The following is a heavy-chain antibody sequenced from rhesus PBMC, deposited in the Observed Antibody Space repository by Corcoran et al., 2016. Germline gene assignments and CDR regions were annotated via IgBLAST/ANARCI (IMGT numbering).Heavy chain of an antibody. V-gene: IGHV1-111*02. D-gene: IGHD6-13*01. J-gene: IGHJ4*01. CDR3: ATGRVLGAAGPDSYFDY. Sequence: EVQLVQSGAEVKKPGASVKISCKASGYTFTDYYLHWVRQAPGKGLECMGRVDPEDSEAKPYQKIQDRITISADTSTDTAYMELSSLRSEDTAVYYCATGRVLGAAGPDSYFDYWGQGVLVTVSS. CDR1: GYTFTDYY. CDR2: VDPEDSEA.